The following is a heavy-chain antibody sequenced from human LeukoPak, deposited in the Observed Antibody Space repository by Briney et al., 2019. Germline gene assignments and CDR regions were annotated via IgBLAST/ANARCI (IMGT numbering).Heavy chain of an antibody. J-gene: IGHJ4*02. CDR1: GGSISSYY. D-gene: IGHD5-18*01. Sequence: SETLSLTCTVSGGSISSYYWSWIRQPPGKGLEWIGLIYYSGSTNYNPSLKSRVTISVDTSKNQFSLKLSSVTAADTAVYYCAREMDTAMVMINWGQGTLVTVSS. V-gene: IGHV4-59*12. CDR2: IYYSGST. CDR3: AREMDTAMVMIN.